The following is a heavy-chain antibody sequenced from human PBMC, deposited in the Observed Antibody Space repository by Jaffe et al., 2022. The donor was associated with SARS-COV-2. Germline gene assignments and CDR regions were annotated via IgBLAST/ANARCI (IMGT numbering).Heavy chain of an antibody. J-gene: IGHJ4*02. Sequence: EVQLLESGGGLVQPGGSLRLSCAASGFTFSSYAMSWVRQAPGKGLEWVSAISGSGGSTYYADSVKGRFTISRDNSKNTLYLQMNSLRAEDTAVYYCAKARANRRDGYNSLPAGFDYWGQGTLVTVSS. V-gene: IGHV3-23*01. D-gene: IGHD5-12*01. CDR3: AKARANRRDGYNSLPAGFDY. CDR2: ISGSGGST. CDR1: GFTFSSYA.